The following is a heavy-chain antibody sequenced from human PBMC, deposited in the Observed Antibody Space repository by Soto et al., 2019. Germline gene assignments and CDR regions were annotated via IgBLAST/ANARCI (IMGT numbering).Heavy chain of an antibody. CDR2: SYQMVST. CDR3: ARGANIYYASRDAFDI. V-gene: IGHV4-30-2*01. J-gene: IGHJ3*02. Sequence: NPSETLSLTCAVSGGAISSGGYSWSWMRQPPGKGLEWIGYSYQMVSTYDNPSLKSRVTISVDRSKNQCSLKLRSVTAADTAVYYCARGANIYYASRDAFDIWGTGTMVTVSS. D-gene: IGHD3-22*01. CDR1: GGAISSGGYS.